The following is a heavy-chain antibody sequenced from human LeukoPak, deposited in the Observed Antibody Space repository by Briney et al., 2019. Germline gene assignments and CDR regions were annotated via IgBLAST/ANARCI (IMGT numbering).Heavy chain of an antibody. Sequence: SETLSLTCAVYGGSLSGYYWGWIRQPPGKGLEWIGEINHSGSTNYNPSLKSRVTISVDTSKNQFSLKLSSVTAADTAVYYCARGSIAVAGTFDYWGQGTLVTVSS. D-gene: IGHD6-19*01. CDR1: GGSLSGYY. V-gene: IGHV4-34*01. CDR3: ARGSIAVAGTFDY. CDR2: INHSGST. J-gene: IGHJ4*02.